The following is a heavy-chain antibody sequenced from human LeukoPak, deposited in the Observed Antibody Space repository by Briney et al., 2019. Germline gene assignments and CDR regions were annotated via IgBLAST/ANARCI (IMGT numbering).Heavy chain of an antibody. CDR1: GFTFSSYG. V-gene: IGHV3-33*01. CDR3: ARESSSGYYHYGMDV. D-gene: IGHD3-22*01. CDR2: IWYDGSNK. Sequence: PGGSLRLSCAASGFTFSSYGMHWVRQAPGKGLEWVAVIWYDGSNKHYADSVKGRFTISRDNSKNTLYLQMNSLRAEDTAVYYCARESSSGYYHYGMDVWGQGTTVTVSS. J-gene: IGHJ6*02.